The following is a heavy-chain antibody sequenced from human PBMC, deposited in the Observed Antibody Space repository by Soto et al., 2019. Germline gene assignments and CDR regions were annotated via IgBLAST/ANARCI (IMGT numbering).Heavy chain of an antibody. CDR3: ARDVGLDSDDFFAY. Sequence: GGSLRLSCTASGFTFTSYGMGWVRQAPGKGLQWVSTIRGDGGQTHYTDSVKGRFSISRDNSKNTVYLQMDSLRAEDTAMYFCARDVGLDSDDFFAYWGQGTQATVS. V-gene: IGHV3-23*01. CDR2: IRGDGGQT. D-gene: IGHD3-9*01. J-gene: IGHJ4*02. CDR1: GFTFTSYG.